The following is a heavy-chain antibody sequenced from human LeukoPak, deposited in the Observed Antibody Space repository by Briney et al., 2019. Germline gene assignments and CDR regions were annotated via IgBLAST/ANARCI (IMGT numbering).Heavy chain of an antibody. CDR3: ARITVTNDAFDI. J-gene: IGHJ3*02. D-gene: IGHD4-17*01. Sequence: PSETLSLTCAVYGGSFSGYYWSWIRQPPGKGLEWIGEINHSGSTNYNPSLKSRVTISVDTSKNQFSLKLSSVTAADTAVYYCARITVTNDAFDIWGQWTMVTVSS. V-gene: IGHV4-34*01. CDR2: INHSGST. CDR1: GGSFSGYY.